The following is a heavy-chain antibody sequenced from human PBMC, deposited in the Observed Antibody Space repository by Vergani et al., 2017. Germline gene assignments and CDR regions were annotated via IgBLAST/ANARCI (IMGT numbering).Heavy chain of an antibody. CDR1: GFTFSACP. D-gene: IGHD3-10*01. V-gene: IGHV3-23*04. Sequence: DVHLAESGGGFFQPGGSLRLSCAASGFTFSACPMNWVRQAPGKGLEWVSGISGSGVSAYYTDSVKGRFTISRDNSKNMLFLQMNTLRTEDTAIYYCAKQYFVSGNYLFDYWGQGTLVTVSS. CDR3: AKQYFVSGNYLFDY. J-gene: IGHJ4*02. CDR2: ISGSGVSA.